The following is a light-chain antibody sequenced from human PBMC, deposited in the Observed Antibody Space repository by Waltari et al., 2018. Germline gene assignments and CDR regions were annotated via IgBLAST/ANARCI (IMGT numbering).Light chain of an antibody. CDR2: GAS. J-gene: IGKJ1*01. CDR1: QSVSRA. CDR3: QHYVRLPVS. V-gene: IGKV3-20*01. Sequence: EIVLTQSPGTLSLSPGERATPSCRARQSVSRALASDPQKPGQAPRLLIYGASSRSTGVPDRFSGSGSGTDFSLTISRLEPEDFAVYYCQHYVRLPVSFGQGTKVEIK.